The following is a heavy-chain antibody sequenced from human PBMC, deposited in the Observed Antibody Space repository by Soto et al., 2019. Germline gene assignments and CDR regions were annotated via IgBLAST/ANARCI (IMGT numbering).Heavy chain of an antibody. D-gene: IGHD2-2*01. CDR1: GFTFSSYA. CDR3: AKDSHWAIISPTHDY. J-gene: IGHJ4*02. CDR2: IGESGTPT. Sequence: GGSLRLCCAASGFTFSSYAMKWVRQAPGKGLEWASLIGESGTPTHYADSVKGRFTISRDTSKNMLYLQMDSLRAEDTAIYYCAKDSHWAIISPTHDYWGQGTLVTVSS. V-gene: IGHV3-23*01.